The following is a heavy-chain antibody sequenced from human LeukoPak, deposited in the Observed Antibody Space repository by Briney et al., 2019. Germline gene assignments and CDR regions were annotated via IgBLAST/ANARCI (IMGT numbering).Heavy chain of an antibody. J-gene: IGHJ6*02. CDR2: IWYDGSNK. CDR3: ARDLEQRGYFDWLSMTPRYYYGMDV. D-gene: IGHD3-9*01. CDR1: GFTFSSYG. V-gene: IGHV3-33*01. Sequence: GRSLRLSCAASGFTFSSYGMHWVRQAPGKGLEWVAVIWYDGSNKYYADSVKGRFTISRDNSKNTLYLQMNSLRAEDTAVYYCARDLEQRGYFDWLSMTPRYYYGMDVWGQGTTVTVSS.